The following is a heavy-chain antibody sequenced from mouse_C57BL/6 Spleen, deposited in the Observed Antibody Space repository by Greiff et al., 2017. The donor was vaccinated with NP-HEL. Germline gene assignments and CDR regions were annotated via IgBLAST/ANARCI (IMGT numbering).Heavy chain of an antibody. D-gene: IGHD2-5*01. CDR3: ARSRTYYSKGFAY. J-gene: IGHJ3*01. CDR1: GYTFTSYW. CDR2: IDPSDSET. V-gene: IGHV1-52*01. Sequence: QVQLQQPGAELVRPGSSVKLSCKASGYTFTSYWMHWVKQRPIQGLEWIGNIDPSDSETHYNQKFKDKATLTVDKSSSTAYMQLSSLTSEDSAVYYCARSRTYYSKGFAYWGQGTLVTVSA.